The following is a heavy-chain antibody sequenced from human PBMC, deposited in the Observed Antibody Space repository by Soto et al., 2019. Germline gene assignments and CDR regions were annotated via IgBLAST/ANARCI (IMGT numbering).Heavy chain of an antibody. V-gene: IGHV3-33*01. CDR2: IVSDGSAI. CDR3: ARDDAFDNENGFDM. CDR1: GFPFSFYG. Sequence: HPGGSLRLSCAVSGFPFSFYGFHWVRQSPGKWLEWLGVIVSDGSAIYHADSLEGRFFISRDNSKDILYLQMNSLRVEDTAVYYCARDDAFDNENGFDMWGQGTMVTVSS. D-gene: IGHD3-3*02. J-gene: IGHJ3*02.